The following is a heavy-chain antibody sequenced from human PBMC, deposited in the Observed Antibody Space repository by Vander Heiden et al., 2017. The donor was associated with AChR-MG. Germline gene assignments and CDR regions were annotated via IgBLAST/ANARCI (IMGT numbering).Heavy chain of an antibody. J-gene: IGHJ6*02. V-gene: IGHV3-30*18. CDR2: ISYDGSNK. CDR1: GFTFSSYG. Sequence: QVQLVESGGGVVKPGRSLRLPCAASGFTFSSYGMHWVRQAPGKGLEWVAVISYDGSNKYYADSVKGRFTISRDNSKNTLYLQMNSLRAEDTAVYYCAKDRAAHYYYYYGMDVWGQGTTVTVSS. D-gene: IGHD2-15*01. CDR3: AKDRAAHYYYYYGMDV.